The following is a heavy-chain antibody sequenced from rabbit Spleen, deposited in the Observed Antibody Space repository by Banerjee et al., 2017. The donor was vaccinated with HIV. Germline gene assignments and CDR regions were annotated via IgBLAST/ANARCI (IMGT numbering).Heavy chain of an antibody. Sequence: QEQLVESGGGLVQPEGSLTLTCKASGFSFSDRDVMCWVRQAPGKGLEWIACINAATAKPVYASWAKGRFTISKASSTTVTLEMTSLTAADTATYFCARDAGSYDYIDVYFNLWGPGTLVTVS. CDR2: INAATAKP. V-gene: IGHV1S45*01. D-gene: IGHD8-1*01. CDR3: ARDAGSYDYIDVYFNL. CDR1: GFSFSDRDV. J-gene: IGHJ4*01.